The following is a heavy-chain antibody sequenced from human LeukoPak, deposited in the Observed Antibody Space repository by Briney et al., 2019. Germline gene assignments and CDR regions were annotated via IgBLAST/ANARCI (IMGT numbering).Heavy chain of an antibody. Sequence: PPGRSLRLSCAASAFTFSTYAIHWVRQAPGKGLEWVAVISYDGSNKYYADSVKGRFTISRDNFNNTLYLQMNSLRADDTAVYYCARDSGSGWYRKFDFWGQGTLVTVSS. D-gene: IGHD6-19*01. CDR1: AFTFSTYA. CDR2: ISYDGSNK. CDR3: ARDSGSGWYRKFDF. J-gene: IGHJ4*02. V-gene: IGHV3-30-3*01.